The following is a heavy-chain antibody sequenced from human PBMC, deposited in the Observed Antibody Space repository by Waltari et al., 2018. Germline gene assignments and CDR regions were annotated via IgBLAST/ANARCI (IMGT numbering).Heavy chain of an antibody. J-gene: IGHJ4*02. V-gene: IGHV3-48*03. CDR2: ISTSGATT. CDR1: GFTFGSYA. D-gene: IGHD3-16*01. Sequence: EVQLLESGGGLVQPGGSLRLSWAAPGFTFGSYAMTWVRQAPGKGLEWISYISTSGATTYYADSVKGRFTISRDNAKNSVYLQMTSLKTDDTAVYYCARNGGGLGHWGQGTLVTVSS. CDR3: ARNGGGLGH.